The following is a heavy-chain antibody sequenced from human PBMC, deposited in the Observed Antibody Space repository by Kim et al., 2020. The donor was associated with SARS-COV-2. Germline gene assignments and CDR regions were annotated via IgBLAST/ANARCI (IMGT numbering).Heavy chain of an antibody. D-gene: IGHD1-1*01. CDR3: AKQATGYYYYGMDV. V-gene: IGHV3-23*01. Sequence: ADPVKGRFPISRETSKNPLDLQMNSLRAEDTAVYYCAKQATGYYYYGMDVWGQGTTVTVSS. J-gene: IGHJ6*02.